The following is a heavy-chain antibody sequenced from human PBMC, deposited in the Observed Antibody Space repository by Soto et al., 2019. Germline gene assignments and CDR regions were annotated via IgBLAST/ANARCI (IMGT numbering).Heavy chain of an antibody. D-gene: IGHD2-15*01. CDR1: GFTFSSYW. Sequence: EVQLVESGGGLVQPGGSLRLSCAASGFTFSSYWMSWVRQAPGKGLEWVANIKQDGSEKYYVDYVKGRYTISRDNAKNSLYLQMKSLRAEDTAVYYCARVLGYCSGGSCYSAPYFDYWGQGTLVTVSS. CDR3: ARVLGYCSGGSCYSAPYFDY. J-gene: IGHJ4*02. V-gene: IGHV3-7*01. CDR2: IKQDGSEK.